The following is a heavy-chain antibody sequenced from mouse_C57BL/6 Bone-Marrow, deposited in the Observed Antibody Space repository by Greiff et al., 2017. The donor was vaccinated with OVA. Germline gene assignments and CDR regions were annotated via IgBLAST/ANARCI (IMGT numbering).Heavy chain of an antibody. V-gene: IGHV1-54*01. Sequence: VQLQQSGAELVRPGPSVKVSCKASGYAFTNYLIEWVKQRPGQGLEWIGVINPGSGGTNYNEKFKGKATLTADKSSSTAYMQLSSLTSEDSAVYFCARWDPITTVVATDWYFDVWGTGTTVTVSS. CDR3: ARWDPITTVVATDWYFDV. D-gene: IGHD1-1*01. CDR2: INPGSGGT. CDR1: GYAFTNYL. J-gene: IGHJ1*03.